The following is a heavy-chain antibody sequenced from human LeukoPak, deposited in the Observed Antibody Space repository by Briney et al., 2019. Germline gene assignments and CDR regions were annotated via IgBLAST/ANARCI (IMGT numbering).Heavy chain of an antibody. V-gene: IGHV3-73*01. CDR1: GFTFSGSA. CDR2: IRSKANSYAT. J-gene: IGHJ5*02. CDR3: TRRAKDDSSGYYST. Sequence: GGSLKLSCAASGFTFSGSAMHWVRQASGKGLEWVGRIRSKANSYATAYAASVKGRFTISRDKSKNTAYLQMNSLKPEDTAVYYCTRRAKDDSSGYYSTWGQGTLVTVSS. D-gene: IGHD3-22*01.